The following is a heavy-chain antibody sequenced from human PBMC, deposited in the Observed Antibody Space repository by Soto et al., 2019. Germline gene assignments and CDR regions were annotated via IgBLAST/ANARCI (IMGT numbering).Heavy chain of an antibody. CDR3: ASSRRGCSGGSCENDY. CDR1: GGSFSGYY. J-gene: IGHJ4*02. Sequence: QVQLQQWGAGLLKPSETLSLTCAVYGGSFSGYYWSWIRQPPGKGLEWIGEINHSGSTNYNPSLKGRVTISVDTSKNQFSLKLSSVTAADTAVYYCASSRRGCSGGSCENDYWGQGTLVTVSS. V-gene: IGHV4-34*01. CDR2: INHSGST. D-gene: IGHD2-15*01.